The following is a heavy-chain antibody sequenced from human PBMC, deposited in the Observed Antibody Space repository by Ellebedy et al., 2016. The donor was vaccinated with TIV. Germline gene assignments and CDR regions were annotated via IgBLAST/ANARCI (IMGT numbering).Heavy chain of an antibody. Sequence: GESLKISCVASGFIFSSYSMTWVRQAPGKGLEWISYIRGSGGMMDHADSVKGRFTIYRDNAKNSLYLQLSSLRAEDTAVYYCARRSRGPSYYFDYWGQGALVTVSS. CDR1: GFIFSSYS. CDR2: IRGSGGMM. V-gene: IGHV3-48*03. D-gene: IGHD3-10*01. CDR3: ARRSRGPSYYFDY. J-gene: IGHJ4*02.